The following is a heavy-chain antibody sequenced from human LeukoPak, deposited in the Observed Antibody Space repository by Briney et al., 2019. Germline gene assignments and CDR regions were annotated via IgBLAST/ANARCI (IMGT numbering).Heavy chain of an antibody. Sequence: GGSLRLSCAASGLTFSNAWMRWVRQAPGKGREWVGRIKRKTDGGTSDYAAAVKGKFTIARDETKKRMYLQMNSLKSEDPAVYFCTHYRPGFAFDYWGQGTLVTVSS. CDR2: IKRKTDGGTS. D-gene: IGHD3-9*01. V-gene: IGHV3-15*01. J-gene: IGHJ4*02. CDR3: THYRPGFAFDY. CDR1: GLTFSNAW.